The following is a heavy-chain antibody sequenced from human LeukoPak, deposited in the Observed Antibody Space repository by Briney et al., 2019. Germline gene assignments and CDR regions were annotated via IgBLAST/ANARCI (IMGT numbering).Heavy chain of an antibody. CDR3: TRGYNYGMDV. CDR2: IKSKSDGGTT. V-gene: IGHV3-15*01. CDR1: GFTFSNAW. J-gene: IGHJ6*02. D-gene: IGHD5-18*01. Sequence: GGSLRLSCAASGFTFSNAWMSWVRQAPGKGLEWVGRIKSKSDGGTTDYTAPVKGRFTTSRDDSKNTLYLQMNNLKTEDTAIYYCTRGYNYGMDVWGQGTTVTVSS.